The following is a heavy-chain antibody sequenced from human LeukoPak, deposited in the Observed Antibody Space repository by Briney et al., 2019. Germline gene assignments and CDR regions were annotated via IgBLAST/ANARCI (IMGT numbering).Heavy chain of an antibody. CDR2: LSYDGSNE. Sequence: GGSLRLSCTASGFMFSSNGMHWVRQAPGKGLEWVAVLSYDGSNEYYADSVKGRFTISRHNSKNTLFLQMNSLRADDTAAYYCAKDRSSSWSFDYWGQGTLVTVSS. D-gene: IGHD6-13*01. V-gene: IGHV3-30*18. CDR3: AKDRSSSWSFDY. J-gene: IGHJ4*02. CDR1: GFMFSSNG.